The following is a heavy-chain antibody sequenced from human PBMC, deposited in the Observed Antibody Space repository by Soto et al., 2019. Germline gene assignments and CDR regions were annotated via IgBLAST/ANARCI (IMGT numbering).Heavy chain of an antibody. CDR2: ISAYNGNT. V-gene: IGHV1-18*04. J-gene: IGHJ4*02. D-gene: IGHD3-22*01. CDR1: GYTFTSYG. CDR3: ANTAGYDSSGYYYDY. Sequence: QVQLVQSGAEVKKPGASVKVSCKASGYTFTSYGISWVRQAPGQGLEWMGWISAYNGNTNYAQKLQGIVTMTTDTSTSTSYLELRSLRCDDTAVYYCANTAGYDSSGYYYDYWGQGTLVTVSS.